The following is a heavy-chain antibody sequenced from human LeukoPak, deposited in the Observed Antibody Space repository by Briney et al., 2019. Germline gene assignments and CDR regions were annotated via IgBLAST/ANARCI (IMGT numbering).Heavy chain of an antibody. J-gene: IGHJ5*02. CDR2: IYCSGST. CDR1: GGSISSYY. V-gene: IGHV4-59*01. Sequence: SETLSLTCTVSGGSISSYYWSWIRQPPGKGLEWIGYIYCSGSTNYNPSLKSRVTISVDTSKNQFSLKLSSVTAADTAVYYCARGDDSSGYYYLNWFDPWGQGTLVTVSS. D-gene: IGHD3-22*01. CDR3: ARGDDSSGYYYLNWFDP.